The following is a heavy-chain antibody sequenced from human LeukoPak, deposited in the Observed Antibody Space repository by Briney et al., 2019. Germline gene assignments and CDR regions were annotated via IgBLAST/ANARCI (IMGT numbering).Heavy chain of an antibody. V-gene: IGHV3-11*03. CDR3: ARSNRGVIQLPDY. CDR1: GFTFSEYY. Sequence: GGSLTLSCEASGFTFSEYYMSWIRQAPGKGLEWVSYISSTSSYTNYADSVKGRFTISRDNAKNSLYLQMNSLRAEDTAVYYCARSNRGVIQLPDYWGQGTLVTVSS. J-gene: IGHJ4*02. CDR2: ISSTSSYT. D-gene: IGHD5-18*01.